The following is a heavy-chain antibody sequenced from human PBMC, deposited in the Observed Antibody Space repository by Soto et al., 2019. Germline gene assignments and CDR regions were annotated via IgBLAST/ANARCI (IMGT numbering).Heavy chain of an antibody. CDR1: GGTFSSYA. V-gene: IGHV1-69*13. CDR2: IIPIFGTA. Sequence: SVKVSCKASGGTFSSYAISWVRQAPGQGLEWMGGIIPIFGTANYAQKFQGRVTITADESTSTAYMELSSLRSEDTAVYYCARRLAYHTPTDYYYYGMDVWGQGTTVTVSS. CDR3: ARRLAYHTPTDYYYYGMDV. J-gene: IGHJ6*02. D-gene: IGHD3-9*01.